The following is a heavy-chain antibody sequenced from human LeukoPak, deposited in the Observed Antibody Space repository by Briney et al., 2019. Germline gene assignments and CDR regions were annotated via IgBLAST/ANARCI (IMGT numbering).Heavy chain of an antibody. CDR2: IYSGGST. Sequence: PGGSLRLSCAASGFTVSSSYMTWVRQAPGKGLEWVSVIYSGGSTYYEDSVKGRFTISRDNSKNTLYLQMNSLRAEDTAVYYCARGISSGWYPNWFDPWGQGTLVTVSS. CDR3: ARGISSGWYPNWFDP. J-gene: IGHJ5*02. D-gene: IGHD6-19*01. CDR1: GFTVSSSY. V-gene: IGHV3-66*01.